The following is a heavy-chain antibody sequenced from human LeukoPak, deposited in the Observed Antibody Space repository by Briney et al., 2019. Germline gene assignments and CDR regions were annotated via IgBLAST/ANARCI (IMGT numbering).Heavy chain of an antibody. CDR2: INSDGSST. CDR1: GFTFSSYW. D-gene: IGHD6-13*01. V-gene: IGHV3-74*01. J-gene: IGHJ1*01. CDR3: ARGPGGDSDSWHAY. Sequence: GGSLRLSCAASGFTFSSYWMTWVRQAPGKGLVWVSRINSDGSSTSYADSVKGRFTISKDNAKNTLYLQMNSLRAEDTAVYFCARGPGGDSDSWHAYWGQGNLVTVSS.